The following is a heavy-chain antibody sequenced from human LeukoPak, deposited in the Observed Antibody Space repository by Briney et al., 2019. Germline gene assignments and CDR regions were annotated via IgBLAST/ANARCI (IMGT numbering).Heavy chain of an antibody. D-gene: IGHD3-16*01. CDR3: ARVHPYYDYVWGSFLFDY. CDR2: INHSGST. Sequence: SETLSLTCAVYGGSFSGYYWSWIRQPPGKGLEWIGEINHSGSTNYNPSLKSRVTISVDTSKNQFSLKLSSVTAADTAVYCCARVHPYYDYVWGSFLFDYWGQGTLVTVSS. J-gene: IGHJ4*02. CDR1: GGSFSGYY. V-gene: IGHV4-34*01.